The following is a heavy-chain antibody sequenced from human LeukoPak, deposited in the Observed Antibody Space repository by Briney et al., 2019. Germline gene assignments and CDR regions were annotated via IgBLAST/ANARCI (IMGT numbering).Heavy chain of an antibody. CDR3: ARHRIYDILTGYYYMDV. V-gene: IGHV4-38-2*01. J-gene: IGHJ6*03. D-gene: IGHD3-9*01. CDR1: GYSISSGYY. Sequence: PSETPSLTCAVSGYSISSGYYWGWIRQPPGKGLEWIGSIYYSGSSYYNPSLKSRVTISVDTSKNQFSLKLSSVTAADTAVYYCARHRIYDILTGYYYMDVWGKGTTVTVSS. CDR2: IYYSGSS.